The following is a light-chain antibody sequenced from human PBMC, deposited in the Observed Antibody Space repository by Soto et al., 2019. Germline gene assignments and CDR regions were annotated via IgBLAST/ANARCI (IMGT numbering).Light chain of an antibody. V-gene: IGKV1-5*01. CDR3: QQYNSYWT. CDR2: DAS. CDR1: QSISSW. Sequence: GDRVTITCRASQSISSWLAWYQQKPGKAPNLLIYDASSLESGVPSRFSGSGSGTEFTLTISSLQPDDFATYYCQQYNSYWTFGQGTKVEIK. J-gene: IGKJ1*01.